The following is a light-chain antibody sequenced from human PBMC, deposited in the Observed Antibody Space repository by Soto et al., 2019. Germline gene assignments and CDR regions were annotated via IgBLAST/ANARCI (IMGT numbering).Light chain of an antibody. CDR2: LGS. Sequence: DIVLTQSPLSLPVTPGEPASISCRSSQSLLQRSGYHYLDWYLQKPGQSPQLLIYLGSNRATGGPGRFSGSGPGTDFTLKISRVEAEDVGVYYYVHALQPPPAFGHGTKVEIK. J-gene: IGKJ1*01. V-gene: IGKV2-28*01. CDR1: QSLLQRSGYHY. CDR3: VHALQPPPA.